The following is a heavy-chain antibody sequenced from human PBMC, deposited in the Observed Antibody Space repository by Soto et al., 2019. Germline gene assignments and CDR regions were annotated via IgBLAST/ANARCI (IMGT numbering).Heavy chain of an antibody. CDR1: GFTFSSYA. CDR3: TTVLSSRSWYPSFYYYGMDV. D-gene: IGHD6-13*01. V-gene: IGHV3-15*01. Sequence: GGSLRLSCAASGFTFSSYAMSWVRQAPGKGLEWVGRIKSKTDGGTTDYAAPVKGRFTISRDDSKKTLYLQMNSLKTEDTAVYYCTTVLSSRSWYPSFYYYGMDVWGQGTTVTVYS. J-gene: IGHJ6*02. CDR2: IKSKTDGGTT.